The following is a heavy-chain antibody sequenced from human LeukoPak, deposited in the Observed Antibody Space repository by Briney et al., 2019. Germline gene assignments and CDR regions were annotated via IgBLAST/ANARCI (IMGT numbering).Heavy chain of an antibody. V-gene: IGHV3-30*18. Sequence: PGRSLRLSSAAAGFTFSNYGRHWVRQAPGKGLEWVAVISYDGTNKYYADSVKGRFTISRDNSKNTLYLQMNSLRAEDTAVYYCAKRGSAVTDYWGPGTSVTVSS. J-gene: IGHJ4*02. CDR2: ISYDGTNK. CDR3: AKRGSAVTDY. D-gene: IGHD3-10*01. CDR1: GFTFSNYG.